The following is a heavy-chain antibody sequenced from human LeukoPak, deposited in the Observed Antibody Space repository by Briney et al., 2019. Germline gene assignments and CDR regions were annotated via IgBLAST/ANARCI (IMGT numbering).Heavy chain of an antibody. CDR3: ARVFVVVVAATPLPGAFDI. CDR2: IYPGDSDT. J-gene: IGHJ3*02. Sequence: GESLKISCQGSGYSFTSYWIGWVRQMPGKGLEWMGIIYPGDSDTRYSPSFQGQVTISADKSISTAYLQWSSLKASDTAMYYCARVFVVVVAATPLPGAFDIWGQGTMVTVSS. CDR1: GYSFTSYW. D-gene: IGHD2-15*01. V-gene: IGHV5-51*01.